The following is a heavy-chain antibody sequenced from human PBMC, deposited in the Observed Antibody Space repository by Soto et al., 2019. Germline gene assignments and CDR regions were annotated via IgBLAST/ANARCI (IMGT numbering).Heavy chain of an antibody. D-gene: IGHD2-8*01. CDR3: ARDLYPLAYYFDF. J-gene: IGHJ4*02. CDR1: GYTFTNHC. CDR2: ISGHNGNT. V-gene: IGHV1-18*04. Sequence: ASVKVSCKASGYTFTNHCISWVRQAPGQGLEWLGWISGHNGNTKYAQRLKGRVTMTADTSTSTAYVELRSLRSDDTAVYYCARDLYPLAYYFDFWGQGTLVTAPQ.